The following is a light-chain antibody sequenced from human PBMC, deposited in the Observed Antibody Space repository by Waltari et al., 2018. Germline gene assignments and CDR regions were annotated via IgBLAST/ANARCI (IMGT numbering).Light chain of an antibody. J-gene: IGLJ2*01. CDR3: SSYTSTSTVL. V-gene: IGLV2-14*03. Sequence: QSDLSPPASMSGSPGQSITISCTGTSSDVGGYNYVSWYQEYPGKAPKLIIYDVKNRPSGVSNRFSGSKSGNTASLTISGLQAEDEADYYCSSYTSTSTVLFGGGTKVTVL. CDR2: DVK. CDR1: SSDVGGYNY.